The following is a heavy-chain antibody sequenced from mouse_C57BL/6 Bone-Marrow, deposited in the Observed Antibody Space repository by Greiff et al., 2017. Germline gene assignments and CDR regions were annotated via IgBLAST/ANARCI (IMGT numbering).Heavy chain of an antibody. Sequence: EVKLQESGGGLVQPGGSLKLSCAASGFTFSDYGMAWVRQAPRKGPEWVAFISNLAYSIYYADTVTGRFTLSRENAKKTLYLEMSSLRSEDTAMYYCARQGGNYLYAMDYWGQGTSVTVSS. V-gene: IGHV5-15*01. J-gene: IGHJ4*01. D-gene: IGHD2-1*01. CDR3: ARQGGNYLYAMDY. CDR1: GFTFSDYG. CDR2: ISNLAYSI.